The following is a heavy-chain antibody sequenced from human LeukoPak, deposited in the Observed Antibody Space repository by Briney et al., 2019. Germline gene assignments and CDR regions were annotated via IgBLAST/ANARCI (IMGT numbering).Heavy chain of an antibody. CDR1: GFTFDDYA. CDR3: AKDGYSYGPKNFDC. V-gene: IGHV3-9*01. Sequence: PGRSLRLSCAASGFTFDDYAMHWVRQAPGKGLEWVSGISWNSGSIGYADSLKGRFTISRDDAKNSLYLQMNSLRAEDTALYYCAKDGYSYGPKNFDCWAQGTLVTVSS. D-gene: IGHD5-18*01. CDR2: ISWNSGSI. J-gene: IGHJ4*02.